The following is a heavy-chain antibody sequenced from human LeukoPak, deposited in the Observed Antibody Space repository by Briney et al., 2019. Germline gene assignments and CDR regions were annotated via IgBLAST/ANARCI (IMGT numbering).Heavy chain of an antibody. CDR1: GGTSNSHA. CDR2: IIPDLGTT. Sequence: SVKVSCKASGGTSNSHAISWVRQAPGQGLEWMGRIIPDLGTTNRAQKFQDRVTLTADKSTNTAYMELTSLTSDDTAVYYCATTNDGGGYQWGDFFDYWGQGTLVTVSS. V-gene: IGHV1-69*04. J-gene: IGHJ4*02. D-gene: IGHD3-22*01. CDR3: ATTNDGGGYQWGDFFDY.